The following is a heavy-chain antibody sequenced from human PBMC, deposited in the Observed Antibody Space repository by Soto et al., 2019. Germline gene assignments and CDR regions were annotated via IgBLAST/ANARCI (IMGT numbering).Heavy chain of an antibody. CDR1: GFTLRNYA. J-gene: IGHJ4*02. V-gene: IGHV3-23*01. CDR2: ISANDVGT. D-gene: IGHD1-20*01. CDR3: AKAKNDYNWDNRPPFDY. Sequence: PGGSLRLSCDASGFTLRNYAMTWIRQAPGKGLECVSLISANDVGTYYAESVKTRFTISTDQSRNTVYLQMDSLRADDTAIYYCAKAKNDYNWDNRPPFDYWGQGTLVTVS.